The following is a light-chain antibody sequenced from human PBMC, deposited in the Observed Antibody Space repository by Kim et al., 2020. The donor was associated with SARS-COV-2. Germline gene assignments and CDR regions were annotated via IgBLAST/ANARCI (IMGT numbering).Light chain of an antibody. CDR1: SLRTYY. Sequence: ALEQQTRITCQGGSLRTYYATWYQQKPGQAPVVVIYAKNTRPSGIPDRFSGSSSGNTASLTITGAQAEDEADYYCNSRDNSGNNYVFGTGTKVTVL. J-gene: IGLJ1*01. CDR2: AKN. CDR3: NSRDNSGNNYV. V-gene: IGLV3-19*01.